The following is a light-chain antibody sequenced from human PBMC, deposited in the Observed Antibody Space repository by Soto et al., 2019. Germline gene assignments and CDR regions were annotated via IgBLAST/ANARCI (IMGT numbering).Light chain of an antibody. CDR2: DVR. Sequence: QSVLTQPASVSGSPGQSITISCTGTSSYIGAYNYVSWFQQHPGKAPKLMIYDVRNRPSGVSNRFSGSKSGNTASLIISGLQAEDEADYYCCSYTTFSTYVFVTGTKVTVL. V-gene: IGLV2-14*01. CDR1: SSYIGAYNY. J-gene: IGLJ1*01. CDR3: CSYTTFSTYV.